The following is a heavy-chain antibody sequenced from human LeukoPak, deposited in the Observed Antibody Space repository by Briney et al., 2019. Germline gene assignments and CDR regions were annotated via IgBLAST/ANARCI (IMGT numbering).Heavy chain of an antibody. CDR1: GFTFSSYG. V-gene: IGHV3-30*02. J-gene: IGHJ4*02. CDR2: IRYDGSNK. Sequence: GGSLRLSCAASGFTFSSYGMHWVRQAPGKGLEWVAFIRYDGSNKYYADSVKGRFTISRDNSKNTLYLQMNSLRAEDTAVYYCAKEGQWGFRQSHYFDYWGQGTLVTASS. D-gene: IGHD1-26*01. CDR3: AKEGQWGFRQSHYFDY.